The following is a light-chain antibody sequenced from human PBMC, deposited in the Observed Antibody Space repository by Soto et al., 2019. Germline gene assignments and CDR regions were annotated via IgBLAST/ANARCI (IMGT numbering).Light chain of an antibody. J-gene: IGKJ5*01. CDR1: QCISSC. Sequence: IQMTHSPSSVSASTGDIVTITFRASQCISSCLAWYQQKPGKAPKLLIYAASTLQSGVPSRFSGSGSGTDFTLTISCLQPEDFATYYCQQANSYPITFGRGTRLDIK. CDR3: QQANSYPIT. CDR2: AAS. V-gene: IGKV1-12*01.